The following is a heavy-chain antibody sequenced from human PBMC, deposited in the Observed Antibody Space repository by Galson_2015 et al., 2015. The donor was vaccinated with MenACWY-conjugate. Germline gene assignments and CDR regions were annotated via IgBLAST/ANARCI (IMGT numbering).Heavy chain of an antibody. V-gene: IGHV3-23*01. D-gene: IGHD2-2*01. J-gene: IGHJ4*02. Sequence: SLRLSCAASGFTFNNDAMNWVRQAPGKGLEWVSGITGSGVNAYYADSVKGRFTISRDNFKNTVYLQMHSLRAEDTAIYYCAKDGAGKYLAGGRYYFGDWGQGTLVTVSS. CDR1: GFTFNNDA. CDR2: ITGSGVNA. CDR3: AKDGAGKYLAGGRYYFGD.